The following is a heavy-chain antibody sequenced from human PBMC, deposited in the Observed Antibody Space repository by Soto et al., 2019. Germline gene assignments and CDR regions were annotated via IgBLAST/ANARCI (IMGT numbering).Heavy chain of an antibody. CDR1: GDSVTSHY. D-gene: IGHD4-4*01. Sequence: SETLSLTCSFSGDSVTSHYLTWIRQPPGKGLEWIGYIYYSGSTNYNPSLKSRVTISVDTSKNQFSLKLSSVTAADTAVYYCARRSTPYSNYVWFDPWGQGTLVTVSS. V-gene: IGHV4-59*02. CDR2: IYYSGST. CDR3: ARRSTPYSNYVWFDP. J-gene: IGHJ5*02.